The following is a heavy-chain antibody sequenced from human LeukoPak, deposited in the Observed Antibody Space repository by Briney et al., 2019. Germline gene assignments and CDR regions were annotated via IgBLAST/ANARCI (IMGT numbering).Heavy chain of an antibody. D-gene: IGHD4-11*01. J-gene: IGHJ4*02. V-gene: IGHV6-1*01. Sequence: QTLSLTCAVSGDSVSSSSAVWNWIRQSPSRGLEWLGRTYYRSKWHNEYAESVKSRISITSDTSKNQFSLQLNSVTPEDTAEYYCAGTTDYSSFLAYWGQGTLVTVSS. CDR1: GDSVSSSSAV. CDR2: TYYRSKWHN. CDR3: AGTTDYSSFLAY.